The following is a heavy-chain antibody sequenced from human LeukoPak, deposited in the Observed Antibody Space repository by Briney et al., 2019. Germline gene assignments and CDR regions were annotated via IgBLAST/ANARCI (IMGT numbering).Heavy chain of an antibody. CDR3: ASPRAEYCSSTSCYTLGDYYGMDV. J-gene: IGHJ6*02. CDR2: IIPILGIA. Sequence: SVKVSCKASGGTFSSYAISWVRQAPGQGLEWMGRIIPILGIANYAQKFQGRVTITADKSTSTAYMELSSLRSEDTAAYYCASPRAEYCSSTSCYTLGDYYGMDVWGQGTTVTVSS. D-gene: IGHD2-2*02. V-gene: IGHV1-69*04. CDR1: GGTFSSYA.